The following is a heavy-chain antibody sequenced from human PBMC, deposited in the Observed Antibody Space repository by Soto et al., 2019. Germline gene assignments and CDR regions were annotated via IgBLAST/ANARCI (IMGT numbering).Heavy chain of an antibody. J-gene: IGHJ4*02. CDR3: ARGNVVAIDY. Sequence: SETLSLTCAVSGGSISGGGDSWRWIRQPPGKGLEWIGYIYHSGSTYYNPSLKSRVTISVDRSKNQFSLKLSSVTAADTAVYYCARGNVVAIDYWGQGTLVTVSS. V-gene: IGHV4-30-2*01. D-gene: IGHD2-21*01. CDR1: GGSISGGGDS. CDR2: IYHSGST.